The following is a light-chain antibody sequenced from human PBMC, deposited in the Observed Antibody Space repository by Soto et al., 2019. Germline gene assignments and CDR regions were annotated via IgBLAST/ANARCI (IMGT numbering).Light chain of an antibody. CDR2: DAS. CDR3: QQSNSYSAT. J-gene: IGKJ1*01. V-gene: IGKV1-5*01. Sequence: DIPRPQSPSTLSAPAGARVMISRRASQSISSWLAWYQQKPGKDPKLMIYDASSLESGVPSRFSGIVSGTEFTLTLSSLQPDEWATYEGQQSNSYSATCGPWTKVEI. CDR1: QSISSW.